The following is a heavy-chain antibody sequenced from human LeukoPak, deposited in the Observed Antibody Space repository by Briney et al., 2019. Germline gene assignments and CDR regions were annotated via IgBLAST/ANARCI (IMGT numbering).Heavy chain of an antibody. J-gene: IGHJ4*02. Sequence: GGSLGLSCEASGFIFRTYAMSWVRQAPGKGLEWVSAISGSGGSGGSAFYADSVKGRFTISRDNSKNTLYLQMNSLRAEDTAVYYCAKVGSGSPYYFDYWGQGTLVTVSS. CDR1: GFIFRTYA. CDR3: AKVGSGSPYYFDY. V-gene: IGHV3-23*01. CDR2: ISGSGGSGGSA. D-gene: IGHD1-26*01.